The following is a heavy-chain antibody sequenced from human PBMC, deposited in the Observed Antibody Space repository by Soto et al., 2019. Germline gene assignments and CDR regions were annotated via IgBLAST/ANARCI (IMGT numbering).Heavy chain of an antibody. Sequence: GASVKVSCKASGYTFTGYYMHWVQQAPGQGLEWMGWINPNSGGTNYAQKFQGWVTMTRDTSISTAYMELSRLRSDDTAVYYCASSGRRYYGSGSYYSDYGMDVWGQGTTVTVSS. J-gene: IGHJ6*02. D-gene: IGHD3-10*01. CDR2: INPNSGGT. CDR1: GYTFTGYY. V-gene: IGHV1-2*04. CDR3: ASSGRRYYGSGSYYSDYGMDV.